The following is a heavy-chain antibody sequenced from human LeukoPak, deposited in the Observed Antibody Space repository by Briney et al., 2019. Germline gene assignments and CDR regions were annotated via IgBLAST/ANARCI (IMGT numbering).Heavy chain of an antibody. D-gene: IGHD4-17*01. CDR1: GFTFSTYS. Sequence: GGSLRLSCAASGFTFSTYSMSWVRQAPGKGLEWVSYISSSSSTIYYADSVKGRFTISRDSAKNSLYLQMNSLREEDTAVYHCATDHYGDFYFDYWGQGTLVTVSS. J-gene: IGHJ4*02. V-gene: IGHV3-48*02. CDR2: ISSSSSTI. CDR3: ATDHYGDFYFDY.